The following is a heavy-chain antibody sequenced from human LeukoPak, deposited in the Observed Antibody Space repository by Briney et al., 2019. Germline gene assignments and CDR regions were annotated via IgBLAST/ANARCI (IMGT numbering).Heavy chain of an antibody. CDR1: GGSISSYY. J-gene: IGHJ5*02. CDR2: IYYSGST. CDR3: ARLIVPRYWFDP. D-gene: IGHD2-2*01. Sequence: SETLSLTCTVSGGSISSYYWSWIRQPPGKGLEWIGYIYYSGSTNYNPSLKSRVTISVDTSKNQFSLKLSSVTAADTAVYYCARLIVPRYWFDPWGQGTLVTVSS. V-gene: IGHV4-59*08.